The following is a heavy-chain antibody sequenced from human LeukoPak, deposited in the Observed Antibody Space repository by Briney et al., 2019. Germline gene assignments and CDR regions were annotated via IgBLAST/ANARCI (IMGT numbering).Heavy chain of an antibody. D-gene: IGHD3-16*01. CDR3: ARTTEGYVRGPGYSYYYYMDV. J-gene: IGHJ6*03. CDR2: IYISGST. Sequence: SQTLSLTCTVSGGSISGGGYYWSWIRQPAGKGLEWIGRIYISGSTNYNPSLKSRVTISVDTSKNQFSLKLRSVTAADTAVYYCARTTEGYVRGPGYSYYYYMDVWGKGTTVTISS. CDR1: GGSISGGGYY. V-gene: IGHV4-61*02.